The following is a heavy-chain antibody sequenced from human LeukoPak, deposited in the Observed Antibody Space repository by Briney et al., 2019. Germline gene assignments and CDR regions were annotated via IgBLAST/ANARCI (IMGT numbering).Heavy chain of an antibody. CDR2: IYYSGST. J-gene: IGHJ4*02. Sequence: SETLSLTCTVSGGSISSYYWTWIRQPPGKGLEWIGYIYYSGSTNYNPSLKSRVTISVDTSKNQFSLKLSSVTAADTAVYYCARGGNRYYFDYWGQGTLVTVSS. CDR3: ARGGNRYYFDY. CDR1: GGSISSYY. V-gene: IGHV4-59*01.